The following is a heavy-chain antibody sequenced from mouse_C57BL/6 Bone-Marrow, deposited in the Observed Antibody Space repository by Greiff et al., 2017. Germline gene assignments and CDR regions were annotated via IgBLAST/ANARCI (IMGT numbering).Heavy chain of an antibody. CDR1: GFNIKDDY. CDR3: TKYYGSNWYFDV. V-gene: IGHV14-4*01. Sequence: VQLQQSGAELVRPGASVKLFCTASGFNIKDDYMHWVKQRPEQGLEWIGWIDPENGDTEYASKFQGKATITADTSSNTAYLQLSSLTSEDTAVYYCTKYYGSNWYFDVWGTGTTVTVSS. J-gene: IGHJ1*03. D-gene: IGHD1-1*01. CDR2: IDPENGDT.